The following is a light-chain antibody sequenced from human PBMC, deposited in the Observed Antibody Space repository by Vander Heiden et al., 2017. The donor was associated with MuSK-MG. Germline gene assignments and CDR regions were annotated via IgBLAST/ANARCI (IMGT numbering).Light chain of an antibody. V-gene: IGKV1-39*01. CDR1: QTISRF. Sequence: DIQLTQSPSSLSASVGDRVTITCRASQTISRFLNWYQQKPGKAPNLLISVASTLQSGVPSRFSGGGSGTDFTLTISSLQRADSATYYCQQRDSSPHTFGQGTRVDIK. J-gene: IGKJ5*01. CDR3: QQRDSSPHT. CDR2: VAS.